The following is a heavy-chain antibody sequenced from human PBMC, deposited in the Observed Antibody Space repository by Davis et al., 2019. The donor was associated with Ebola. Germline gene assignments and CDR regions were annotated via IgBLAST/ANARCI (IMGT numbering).Heavy chain of an antibody. CDR1: GDSVSSNSAA. CDR2: TYYRSKWYI. CDR3: AREASNPGDYYFHGMDV. D-gene: IGHD2-8*02. J-gene: IGHJ6*02. V-gene: IGHV6-1*01. Sequence: LRLSCAISGDSVSSNSAAWNWIRQSPSRGLEWLGRTYYRSKWYIDYQVSVKSRVTINPDTSKNQLSLQVNSVTPEDTAVYYCAREASNPGDYYFHGMDVWGQGTTVTVS.